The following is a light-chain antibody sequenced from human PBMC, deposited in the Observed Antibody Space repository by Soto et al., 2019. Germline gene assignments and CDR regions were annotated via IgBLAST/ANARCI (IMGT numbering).Light chain of an antibody. CDR2: WAS. Sequence: DIVMTQSPDSLAVSLGERTTINCKSSQSVSHSSNKKNYFAWYQQKSGQPPKLIIYWASARESGVPDRFSGSGSGTDFTLTISSLQAEDVAVYYCQQYYSSPPTFGQGTKLEIK. CDR3: QQYYSSPPT. V-gene: IGKV4-1*01. CDR1: QSVSHSSNKKNY. J-gene: IGKJ2*01.